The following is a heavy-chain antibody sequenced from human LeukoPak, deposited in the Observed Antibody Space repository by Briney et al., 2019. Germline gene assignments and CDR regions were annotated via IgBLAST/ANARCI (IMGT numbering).Heavy chain of an antibody. J-gene: IGHJ4*02. CDR2: IYPSGST. V-gene: IGHV4-61*02. CDR1: GGSISSGSYY. CDR3: ARETNVYYDH. Sequence: SETLSLTCTVSGGSISSGSYYWSWIRQPAGKGLEWIGRIYPSGSTNYNPSLKSRVTISVDTSKNQFSLKLSSVTAADTAVYFCARETNVYYDHWGQGTLVPVSS. D-gene: IGHD3-10*01.